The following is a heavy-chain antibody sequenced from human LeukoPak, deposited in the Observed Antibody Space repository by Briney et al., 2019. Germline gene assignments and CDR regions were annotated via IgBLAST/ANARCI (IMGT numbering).Heavy chain of an antibody. J-gene: IGHJ6*03. CDR2: ISYSGTS. CDR3: ARDCPAYCNGGSCYYYYYMDV. Sequence: SETPSLTCTVSGASITNTSSYWGWIRQPPGRGLEWIATISYSGTSNYNPSLKRRVTSSVDTSKNHFSLKLSSVTAADTAVYYCARDCPAYCNGGSCYYYYYMDVWGKGTTVTVSS. D-gene: IGHD2-15*01. V-gene: IGHV4-39*02. CDR1: GASITNTSSY.